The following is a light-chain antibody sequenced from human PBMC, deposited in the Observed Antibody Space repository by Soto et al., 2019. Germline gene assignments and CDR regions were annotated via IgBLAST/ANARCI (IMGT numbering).Light chain of an antibody. CDR1: SSDVGSYNL. Sequence: QSALTQPASVSGSPGQSINISCTGTSSDVGSYNLVSWYQQHPGKAPKLMIYEVSKRPSGVSNRFSGSKSGNTASLTISGLQAEDEADYYCCSYAGSSTFYYVFGTGTKLTVL. CDR3: CSYAGSSTFYYV. CDR2: EVS. J-gene: IGLJ1*01. V-gene: IGLV2-23*02.